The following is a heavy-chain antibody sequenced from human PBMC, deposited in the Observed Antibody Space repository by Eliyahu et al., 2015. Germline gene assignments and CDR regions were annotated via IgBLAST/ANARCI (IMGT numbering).Heavy chain of an antibody. D-gene: IGHD2-2*02. V-gene: IGHV4-39*01. CDR2: IYYSGST. CDR1: GXSXSSXSYY. J-gene: IGHJ4*02. CDR3: ARLAIVVPAAITDY. Sequence: QLQLQESGPGLVXPSETLSLTXTVSGXSXSSXSYYXGWIRQPPGKGLEWIGSIYYSGSTYYNPSLKSRVTISVDTSKNQFSLKLSSVTAADTAVYYCARLAIVVPAAITDYWGQGTLVTVSS.